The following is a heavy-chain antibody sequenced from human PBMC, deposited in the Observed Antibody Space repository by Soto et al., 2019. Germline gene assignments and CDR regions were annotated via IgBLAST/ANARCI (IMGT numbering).Heavy chain of an antibody. CDR3: ARDQDMITFGGVIVITPLDY. J-gene: IGHJ4*02. CDR2: ISAYNGNT. V-gene: IGHV1-18*01. D-gene: IGHD3-16*02. Sequence: GASVKVSCKASGYTFTSYGISWVRQAPGQGLEWMGWISAYNGNTNYAQKLQGRVTMTTDTSTSTAYMELRSLRSDNTAVYYCARDQDMITFGGVIVITPLDYWGQGTLVTVSS. CDR1: GYTFTSYG.